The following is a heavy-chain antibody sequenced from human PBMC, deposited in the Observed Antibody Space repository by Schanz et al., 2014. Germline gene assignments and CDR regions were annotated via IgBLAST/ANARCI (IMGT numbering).Heavy chain of an antibody. V-gene: IGHV3-23*04. D-gene: IGHD5-18*01. CDR3: AKDRRGYRYGHIDF. CDR1: GFTFSTYA. Sequence: EVQLVESGGGLVQPGGSLRLSCAASGFTFSTYAMTWVRQAPGKGLEWVSSISIRGGNTYYTDSVKGRFTISRDNSKTTLYLQMNSLRAEDTALYYCAKDRRGYRYGHIDFWGQGDLVTVSS. CDR2: ISIRGGNT. J-gene: IGHJ4*02.